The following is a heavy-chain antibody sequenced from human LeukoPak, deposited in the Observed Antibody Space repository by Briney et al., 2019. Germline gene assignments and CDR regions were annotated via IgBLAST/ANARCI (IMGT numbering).Heavy chain of an antibody. CDR1: GGSINSYH. J-gene: IGHJ5*02. D-gene: IGHD5-24*01. V-gene: IGHV4-59*01. CDR3: AGGDGYSPGFGT. Sequence: SETLSLTCTVSGGSINSYHWSWIRQPPGKALEWIGYSSYTGSPKYTPSLKSRVIMSKDTSKNQISLKLSAVTAADTAVYYCAGGDGYSPGFGTWGQGTLVTVSP. CDR2: SSYTGSP.